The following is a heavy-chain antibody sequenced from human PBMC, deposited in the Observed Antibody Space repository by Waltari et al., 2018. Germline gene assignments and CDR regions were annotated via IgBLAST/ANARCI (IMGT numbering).Heavy chain of an antibody. V-gene: IGHV3-74*01. CDR3: AMLEFYEDYYYYNLDV. Sequence: EVKLVESGGGLVQPGGSLRLSCVASGFTLSNYWMHWVRQAPGKGLEWVSRIKRDGSITNYADSVKGRFTISRDNAKNTVYLQMNSLRAEDTALYYCAMLEFYEDYYYYNLDVWGQGTTVTVS. CDR1: GFTLSNYW. J-gene: IGHJ6*02. CDR2: IKRDGSIT. D-gene: IGHD3-16*01.